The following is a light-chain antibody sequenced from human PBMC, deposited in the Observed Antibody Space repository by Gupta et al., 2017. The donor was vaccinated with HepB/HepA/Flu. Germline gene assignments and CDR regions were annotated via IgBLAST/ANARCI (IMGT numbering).Light chain of an antibody. CDR1: QSIATS. CDR3: HQSSGFPIT. V-gene: IGKV6-21*02. J-gene: IGKJ5*01. Sequence: DIVLTQSLDFLSVTPKEKVTITCRASQSIATSLHWYQQKPDQPPKLLINDASQSISGVPSRFSGSGSGTDFTLTINSLEAEDAATYYCHQSSGFPITFGQGTQVEIK. CDR2: DAS.